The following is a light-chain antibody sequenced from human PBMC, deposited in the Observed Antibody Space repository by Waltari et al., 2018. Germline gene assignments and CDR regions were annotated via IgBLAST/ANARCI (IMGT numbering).Light chain of an antibody. CDR1: QGINNY. CDR3: QQYNNSPFT. CDR2: SAS. Sequence: DIQMTQSPSSLSASVGDRVTITCRASQGINNYLSWYQQKPGKAPKPLIYSASSLETGVPSRFSGSRSGTDYTLTISSLQPEDIATYYCQQYNNSPFTFGPGTKLDI. V-gene: IGKV1-33*01. J-gene: IGKJ3*01.